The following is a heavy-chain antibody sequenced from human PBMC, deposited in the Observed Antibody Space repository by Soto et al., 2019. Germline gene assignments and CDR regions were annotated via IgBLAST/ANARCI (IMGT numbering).Heavy chain of an antibody. D-gene: IGHD6-19*01. J-gene: IGHJ3*02. CDR1: GGSISSGDYY. Sequence: SETLSLTCTVSGGSISSGDYYWSWIRQPPGKGLEWIGYIYYSGSTYYNPSLKSRVTISVDTSKNQFSLKLSSVTAADTAVYYCARGGSSDWQVALDMWGQGTMVTVSS. V-gene: IGHV4-30-4*01. CDR3: ARGGSSDWQVALDM. CDR2: IYYSGST.